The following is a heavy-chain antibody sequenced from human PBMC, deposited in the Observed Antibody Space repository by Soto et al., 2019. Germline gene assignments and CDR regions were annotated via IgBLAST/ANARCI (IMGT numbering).Heavy chain of an antibody. J-gene: IGHJ4*02. D-gene: IGHD3-22*01. CDR3: ARGGGYYDSSGYLSPNYFDY. V-gene: IGHV3-48*01. CDR2: ISSSGSTI. CDR1: GFTFSSYS. Sequence: PGGSLRLSCAASGFTFSSYSMNWVRQAPGKGLEWVSYISSSGSTIHYADSVKGRFTISRDNVKNSLYLQMNSLRAEDTAVYYCARGGGYYDSSGYLSPNYFDYWGQGTLVTVSS.